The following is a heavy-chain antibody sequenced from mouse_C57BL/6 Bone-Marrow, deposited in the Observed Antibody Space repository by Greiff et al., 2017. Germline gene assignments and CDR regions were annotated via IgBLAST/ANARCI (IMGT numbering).Heavy chain of an antibody. CDR3: ERSTVDWYFDV. Sequence: QVQLQQPGAELVKPGASVKMSCKASGYTFTSYWITWVKQRPGQGLEWIGDIYPGSGSTNYNEKFKSKATLTVDTSYSTSYMQLSSLRSEDSAVYDCERSTVDWYFDVWGTGTTVTVAS. D-gene: IGHD1-1*01. CDR2: IYPGSGST. J-gene: IGHJ1*03. V-gene: IGHV1-55*01. CDR1: GYTFTSYW.